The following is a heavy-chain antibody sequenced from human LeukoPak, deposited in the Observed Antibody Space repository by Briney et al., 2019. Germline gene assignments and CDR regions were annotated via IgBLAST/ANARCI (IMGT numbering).Heavy chain of an antibody. CDR1: GGSISSSSYY. J-gene: IGHJ4*02. CDR2: IYYSGST. V-gene: IGHV4-39*07. CDR3: ARDPHYYDSSGYDY. Sequence: SETLSLTCTVSGGSISSSSYYWGWIRQPPGKGLEWIGSIYYSGSTYYNPSLKSRVTISVDTSKNQFSLKLSSVTAADTAVYYCARDPHYYDSSGYDYWGQGTLVTVSS. D-gene: IGHD3-22*01.